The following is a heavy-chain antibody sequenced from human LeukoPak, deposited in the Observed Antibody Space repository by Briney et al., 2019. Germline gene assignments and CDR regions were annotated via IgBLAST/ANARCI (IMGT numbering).Heavy chain of an antibody. CDR2: IRYDGSNK. CDR3: AKGYDFWSGYYCDY. D-gene: IGHD3-3*01. CDR1: GFTFSSYA. V-gene: IGHV3-30*02. J-gene: IGHJ4*02. Sequence: GGSLRLSCAASGFTFSSYAMHWVRQAPGKGLEGVAFIRYDGSNKYYADSVKGRFTISRDNSKNTLYLQMNSLRAEDTAVYYCAKGYDFWSGYYCDYWGQGTLVTVSS.